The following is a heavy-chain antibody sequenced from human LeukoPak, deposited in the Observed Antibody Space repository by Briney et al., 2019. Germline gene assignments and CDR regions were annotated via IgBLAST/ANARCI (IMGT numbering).Heavy chain of an antibody. CDR1: GDSVSSNSAA. CDR3: ARDPGPHYDYIWGSYRYPAHFDY. D-gene: IGHD3-16*02. J-gene: IGHJ4*02. CDR2: TYYRSKWHN. V-gene: IGHV6-1*01. Sequence: SQTLSLTCAISGDSVSSNSAAWNWIRQSPSRGLEWLGRTYYRSKWHNDYAVSVKSRITINPDTSKNQFSLQLNSVTPEGTAVYYCARDPGPHYDYIWGSYRYPAHFDYWGQGTLVTVSS.